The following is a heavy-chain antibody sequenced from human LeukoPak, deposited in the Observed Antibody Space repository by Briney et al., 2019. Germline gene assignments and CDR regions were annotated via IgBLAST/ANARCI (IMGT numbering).Heavy chain of an antibody. D-gene: IGHD6-13*01. Sequence: GGSLRLSCAASGFIFNKHAMGWVRQAPGKGLEWVANIKPDGTTKFYVDSVKGRFTISRDNALNSLYLQMNSLRAEDTAIYYCARSIPYGTTWYGRSDYWGQGTLVTVSS. CDR1: GFIFNKHA. CDR2: IKPDGTTK. J-gene: IGHJ4*02. V-gene: IGHV3-7*03. CDR3: ARSIPYGTTWYGRSDY.